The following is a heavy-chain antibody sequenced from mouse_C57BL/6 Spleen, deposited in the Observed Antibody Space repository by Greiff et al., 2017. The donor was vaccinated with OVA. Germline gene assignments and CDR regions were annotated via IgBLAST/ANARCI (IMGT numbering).Heavy chain of an antibody. D-gene: IGHD2-5*01. CDR1: GYTFTSYW. CDR3: AKGGLYSNPYYFDY. J-gene: IGHJ2*01. CDR2: IDPSDSYT. Sequence: QVQLQQPGAELVMPGASVKLSCKASGYTFTSYWMHWVKQRPGQGLEWIGEIDPSDSYTNYNQKFKGKSTLTVDKSSSTAYMQLSSLTSEDSAVYYCAKGGLYSNPYYFDYWGQGTTLTVSS. V-gene: IGHV1-69*01.